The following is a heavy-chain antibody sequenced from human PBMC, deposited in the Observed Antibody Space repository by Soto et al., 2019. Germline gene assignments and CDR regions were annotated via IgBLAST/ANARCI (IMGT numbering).Heavy chain of an antibody. V-gene: IGHV3-33*01. D-gene: IGHD1-26*01. J-gene: IGHJ6*02. CDR1: GFTFSSYG. CDR2: IWYDGSNK. Sequence: QVQLVESGGGVVQPGRSLRLSCAASGFTFSSYGMHWVRQAPGKGLEWVAVIWYDGSNKYYADSVKGRFTISRDNSKNTLYLQMNSLRAEDTAVYYCARAGATAAYYYYGMDVWGQGTTVTVSS. CDR3: ARAGATAAYYYYGMDV.